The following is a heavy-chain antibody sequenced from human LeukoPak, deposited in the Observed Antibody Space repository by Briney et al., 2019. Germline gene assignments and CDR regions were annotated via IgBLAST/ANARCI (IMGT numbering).Heavy chain of an antibody. V-gene: IGHV4-4*07. D-gene: IGHD3-9*01. CDR3: AALASYYDISHYYGMDV. CDR2: IYTSGST. J-gene: IGHJ6*02. Sequence: SETLSLTCTVSGGSISSYYWSWIRQPAGKGLEWIGRIYTSGSTNYNPSLKSRDTMSVDTSKNQFSLKLSSVTAADTAVYYCAALASYYDISHYYGMDVWGQGTTVTVSS. CDR1: GGSISSYY.